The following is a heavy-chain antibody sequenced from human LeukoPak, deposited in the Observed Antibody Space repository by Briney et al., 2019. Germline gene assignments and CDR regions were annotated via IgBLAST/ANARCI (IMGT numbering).Heavy chain of an antibody. CDR1: GGSISSGSYY. Sequence: SQTLSLTCTVSGGSISSGSYYWSWIRQPAGKGLEWIGRIYTSGSTNYNPSLKSRVTISVDTSKNQFPLKLSSVTAADTAVYYCARDAGVTTVYGWFDPWGQGTLVTVSS. CDR3: ARDAGVTTVYGWFDP. J-gene: IGHJ5*02. V-gene: IGHV4-61*02. CDR2: IYTSGST. D-gene: IGHD4-11*01.